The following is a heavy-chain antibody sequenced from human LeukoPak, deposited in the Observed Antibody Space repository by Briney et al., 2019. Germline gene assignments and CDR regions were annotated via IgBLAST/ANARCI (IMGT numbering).Heavy chain of an antibody. D-gene: IGHD3-22*01. Sequence: SETLSLTCTVSGGSISNYFWSWIRQPPGKGLEWIGYIYYSGSTNYNPSLKSRVTILVDTSKNQFSLELNSVTAADTAVYYCAKGDRGGWLDFDSWGQGTLATVSS. V-gene: IGHV4-59*08. J-gene: IGHJ4*02. CDR2: IYYSGST. CDR1: GGSISNYF. CDR3: AKGDRGGWLDFDS.